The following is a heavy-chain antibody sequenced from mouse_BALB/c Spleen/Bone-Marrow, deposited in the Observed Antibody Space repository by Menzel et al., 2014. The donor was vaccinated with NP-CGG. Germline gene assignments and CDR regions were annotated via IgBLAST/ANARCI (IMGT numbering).Heavy chain of an antibody. V-gene: IGHV1S29*02. Sequence: VQLKQSGPELVKPGASVKISCKASGYTFTDFNMHWVKQSHGKSLEWIGFISPYIGGTGYNQKFKSKATLTVDSSSSTAYMELRSLTSEGSAVYYCARGRRYDGPYFDYWGQGTTLTVSS. D-gene: IGHD2-14*01. CDR1: GYTFTDFN. CDR2: ISPYIGGT. J-gene: IGHJ2*01. CDR3: ARGRRYDGPYFDY.